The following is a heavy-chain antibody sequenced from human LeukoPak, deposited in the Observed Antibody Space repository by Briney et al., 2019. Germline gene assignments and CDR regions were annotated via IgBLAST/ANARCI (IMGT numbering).Heavy chain of an antibody. V-gene: IGHV4-61*08. Sequence: SETLSLTCSVSGGSISSGGHYWSWIRQPPGKGLEWIGYIYYSGSTNYNPSLKSRVTISVDTSKNQFSLKLSSVTAADTAVYYCARVGFTVTFFDYWGQGTLVTVSS. J-gene: IGHJ4*02. D-gene: IGHD4-17*01. CDR3: ARVGFTVTFFDY. CDR2: IYYSGST. CDR1: GGSISSGGHY.